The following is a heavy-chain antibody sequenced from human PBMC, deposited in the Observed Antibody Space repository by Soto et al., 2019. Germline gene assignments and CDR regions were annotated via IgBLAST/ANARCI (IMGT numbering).Heavy chain of an antibody. J-gene: IGHJ6*02. Sequence: ESGGGVVQPGGSLRLSCAASEFTFTSYGMHWVRQAPGKGLEWVALISYDGSNKYYADSVKGRFTVSRDNSKNTLYLQMNSLRREDTAVYYCARVNSQVLYGMDVWGQGTTVNVSS. D-gene: IGHD3-16*02. CDR1: EFTFTSYG. CDR3: ARVNSQVLYGMDV. CDR2: ISYDGSNK. V-gene: IGHV3-30*03.